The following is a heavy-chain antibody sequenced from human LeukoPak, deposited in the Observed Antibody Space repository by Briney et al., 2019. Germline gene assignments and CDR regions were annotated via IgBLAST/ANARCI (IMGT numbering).Heavy chain of an antibody. D-gene: IGHD3-22*01. V-gene: IGHV1-69*04. CDR1: GGTFSSYA. J-gene: IGHJ6*02. CDR2: IIPILGIA. Sequence: GSSVKVSCKASGGTFSSYAISWVRQAPGQGLEWMGRIIPILGIANYAQKFQGRVTITADKSTSTAYMELSSLRSEDTAVYYCARVPRLRKHGMDVWGQGTTVTVSS. CDR3: ARVPRLRKHGMDV.